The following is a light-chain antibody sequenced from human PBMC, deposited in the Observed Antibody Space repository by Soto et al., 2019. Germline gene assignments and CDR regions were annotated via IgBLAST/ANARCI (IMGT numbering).Light chain of an antibody. V-gene: IGLV1-44*01. CDR1: SSNIGSNL. J-gene: IGLJ3*02. CDR2: NNN. Sequence: QSVLTQPPSASGTPGQTVTISCSGSSSNIGSNLVNWYQLLPGTTPRLLIYNNNQRPSAGPHRFSGSKSGTSASLAISGLQSEDEGDYFCALWDDSRNGLRVFGGGTKVTVL. CDR3: ALWDDSRNGLRV.